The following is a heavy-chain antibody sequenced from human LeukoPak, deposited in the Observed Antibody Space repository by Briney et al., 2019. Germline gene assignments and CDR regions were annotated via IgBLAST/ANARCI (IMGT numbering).Heavy chain of an antibody. CDR2: INPSGTSM. Sequence: GFLRLSCAASGFTLSDHYMNWIRQAPGRGLEWLSYINPSGTSMYYADSVKGRLTIPRDNAKNTVYLQMNSLRAEDTAVYFCTGFSRYYYYGLHVWGLGTTVTVSS. CDR1: GFTLSDHY. J-gene: IGHJ6*02. CDR3: TGFSRYYYYGLHV. V-gene: IGHV3-11*01. D-gene: IGHD3-9*01.